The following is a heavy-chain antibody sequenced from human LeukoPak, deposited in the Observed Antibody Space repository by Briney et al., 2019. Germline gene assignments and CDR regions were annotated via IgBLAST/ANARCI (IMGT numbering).Heavy chain of an antibody. CDR2: INHSGST. CDR1: GGSFSGYY. D-gene: IGHD1-14*01. CDR3: ASGVSGTSIDY. V-gene: IGHV4-34*01. Sequence: SETLSLTCAVYGGSFSGYYWSWIRQPPGKGLEWIGEINHSGSTNYNPSLKSRVTISVDTPKNQFSLKLSSVTAADTAVYYCASGVSGTSIDYWGQGTLVTVSS. J-gene: IGHJ4*02.